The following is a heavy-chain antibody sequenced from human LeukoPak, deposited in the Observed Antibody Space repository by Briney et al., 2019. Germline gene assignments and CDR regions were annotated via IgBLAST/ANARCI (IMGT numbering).Heavy chain of an antibody. CDR2: ISSDGGST. Sequence: PGGSLRLSCSASGFTFSSYAMHWVRQAPGKGLEYVSAISSDGGSTYCADSLRGRFTISRDNSKNALYLQMSSLRAEDTAVYYCVKRTGASSGYDYWGQGTLVTVSS. D-gene: IGHD3-22*01. CDR3: VKRTGASSGYDY. V-gene: IGHV3-64D*06. J-gene: IGHJ4*02. CDR1: GFTFSSYA.